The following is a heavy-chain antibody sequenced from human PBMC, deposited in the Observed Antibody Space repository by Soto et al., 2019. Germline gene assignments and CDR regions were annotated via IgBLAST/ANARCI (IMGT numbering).Heavy chain of an antibody. CDR2: IWYDGSNK. CDR1: GFTFSSYG. V-gene: IGHV3-33*01. CDR3: ARDLYSSSSLSFFYYYYGMDV. J-gene: IGHJ6*02. D-gene: IGHD6-6*01. Sequence: GGSLRLSCAASGFTFSSYGMHWVRQAPGKGLEWVAVIWYDGSNKYYADSVKGRFTISRDNSKNTLYLQMNSLRAEDTAVCYCARDLYSSSSLSFFYYYYGMDVWGPATTVTVSS.